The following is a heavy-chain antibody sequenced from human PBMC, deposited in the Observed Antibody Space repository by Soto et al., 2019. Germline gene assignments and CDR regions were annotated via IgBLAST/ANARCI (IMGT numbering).Heavy chain of an antibody. Sequence: EVQLVESGGGLVQPGRSLRLSCAASGFTFDDYAMHWVRQAPGKGLEWVSGISWNSGSIGYADSVKGRFTISRDNAKNSLYLQMNSLRAEDTALYYCAKGPIYGDYEGKYSFDYWGQGTLVTVSS. J-gene: IGHJ4*02. CDR1: GFTFDDYA. CDR2: ISWNSGSI. CDR3: AKGPIYGDYEGKYSFDY. D-gene: IGHD4-17*01. V-gene: IGHV3-9*01.